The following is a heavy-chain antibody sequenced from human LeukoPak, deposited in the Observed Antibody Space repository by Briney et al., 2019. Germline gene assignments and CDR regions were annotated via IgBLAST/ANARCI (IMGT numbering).Heavy chain of an antibody. CDR3: ARDRGVRGGSYGTWFDP. J-gene: IGHJ5*02. CDR1: GGSFSGYY. CDR2: INHSGST. V-gene: IGHV4-34*01. D-gene: IGHD1-26*01. Sequence: SETLSLTCAVYGGSFSGYYWSWIRQPPGKGLEWIGEINHSGSTNYNPSLKSRVTISVDTSKNQFSLKLSSVTAADTAVYYCARDRGVRGGSYGTWFDPWGQGTLVTVSS.